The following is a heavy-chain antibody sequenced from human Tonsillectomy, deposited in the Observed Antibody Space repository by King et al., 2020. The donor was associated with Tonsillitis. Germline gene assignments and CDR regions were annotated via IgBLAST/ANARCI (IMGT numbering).Heavy chain of an antibody. V-gene: IGHV3-9*01. CDR3: AKDRLYYSGSSSDY. J-gene: IGHJ4*02. Sequence: VQLVESGGGLVQPGRSLRLSCAASGFTFDDYAMHWVRQAPGKGLEWVSGISWNSGSIGYADSVKGRFTISRDNAKNSLYLQMNSLRAEDTAFYYCAKDRLYYSGSSSDYWGQGTLVTVSS. D-gene: IGHD6-19*01. CDR2: ISWNSGSI. CDR1: GFTFDDYA.